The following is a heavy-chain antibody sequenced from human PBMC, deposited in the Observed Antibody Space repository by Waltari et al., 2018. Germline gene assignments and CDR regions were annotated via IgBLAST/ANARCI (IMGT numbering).Heavy chain of an antibody. J-gene: IGHJ4*02. CDR2: IKSKTDGGTT. V-gene: IGHV3-15*01. CDR3: TTEIVVVPAAIGFDY. D-gene: IGHD2-2*02. CDR1: GGSISSYY. Sequence: VQLQESGPGLVKPSETLSLTCTVSGGSISSYYWSWIRQPPGKGLEWVGRIKSKTDGGTTDYAAPVKGRFTISRDDSKNTLYLQMNSLKTEDTAVYYCTTEIVVVPAAIGFDYWGQGTLVTVSS.